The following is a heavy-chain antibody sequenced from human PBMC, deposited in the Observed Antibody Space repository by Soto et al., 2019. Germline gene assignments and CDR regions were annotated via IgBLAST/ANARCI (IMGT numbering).Heavy chain of an antibody. D-gene: IGHD3-10*01. Sequence: SGEESGKAYRYTFASHGISRMRQGPGQVFEWMGWISAYNGNTNYAQKLQGRVTMTTDTSTSTAYMELRSLRSDDTAVYYCATISMVRGVIIMTKFDYWGQGTLVTVSS. J-gene: IGHJ4*02. V-gene: IGHV1-18*01. CDR1: RYTFASHG. CDR3: ATISMVRGVIIMTKFDY. CDR2: ISAYNGNT.